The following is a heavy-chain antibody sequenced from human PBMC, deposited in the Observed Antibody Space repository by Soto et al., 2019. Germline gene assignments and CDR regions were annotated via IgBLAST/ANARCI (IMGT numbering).Heavy chain of an antibody. V-gene: IGHV4-59*01. CDR2: IYYSGST. J-gene: IGHJ4*02. Sequence: PSXTLSLTCTVSGASISTYYCSWIRQPPGKGLEWIGYIYYSGSTNYNPSLKSRVTISVDTSKNQFSLKLSSVTAADTAVYYCARSRGGYFDYWGQGTLVTVSS. CDR1: GASISTYY. CDR3: ARSRGGYFDY. D-gene: IGHD3-22*01.